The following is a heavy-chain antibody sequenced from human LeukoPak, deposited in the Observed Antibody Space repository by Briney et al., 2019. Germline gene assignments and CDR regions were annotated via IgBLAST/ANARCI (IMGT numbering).Heavy chain of an antibody. CDR3: AKGSAASRPYYFDL. CDR2: IRSDGINT. D-gene: IGHD6-6*01. J-gene: IGHJ4*02. Sequence: ASVKVSCKASGYTFTHYHIHWARQAPGQGLEWMGIIRSDGINTHYAQKFQGRVTATSDTSTSTVYMELSSLISEDTAVYYCAKGSAASRPYYFDLWGQGTLVTVSS. CDR1: GYTFTHYH. V-gene: IGHV1-46*01.